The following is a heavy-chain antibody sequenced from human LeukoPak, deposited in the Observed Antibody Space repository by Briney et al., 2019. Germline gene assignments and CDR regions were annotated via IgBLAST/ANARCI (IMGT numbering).Heavy chain of an antibody. J-gene: IGHJ6*02. CDR3: ARSYSNFYYGMDV. Sequence: SGTLSLTCSVSGGSISTYYWSWIRQPPGKGLEWIGYIYYSGSTNYNPSLKSRVIISVDTSKNQFSLDLTSVTAADSAVYFCARSYSNFYYGMDVWGQGTTVTVSS. D-gene: IGHD4-11*01. V-gene: IGHV4-59*01. CDR1: GGSISTYY. CDR2: IYYSGST.